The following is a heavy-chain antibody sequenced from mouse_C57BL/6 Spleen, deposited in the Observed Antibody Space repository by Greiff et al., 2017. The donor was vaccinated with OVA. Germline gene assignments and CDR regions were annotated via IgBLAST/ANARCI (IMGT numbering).Heavy chain of an antibody. J-gene: IGHJ4*01. Sequence: QVQLQQSGPELVKPGASVKISCKASGYAFSSSWMNWVKQRPGKGLEWIGRIYPGDGDTNYNGKFKGKATLTADKSSSTAYMHLSSLTSEDSAVYFCESDYCGYALDYWGQGTSVTVSS. D-gene: IGHD2-13*01. V-gene: IGHV1-82*01. CDR1: GYAFSSSW. CDR3: ESDYCGYALDY. CDR2: IYPGDGDT.